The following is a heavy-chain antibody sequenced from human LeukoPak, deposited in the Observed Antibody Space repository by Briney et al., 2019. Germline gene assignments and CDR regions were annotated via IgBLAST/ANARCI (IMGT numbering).Heavy chain of an antibody. D-gene: IGHD5-18*01. V-gene: IGHV4-59*08. J-gene: IGHJ6*02. CDR2: VHYSCDT. CDR1: EDSLSSHY. Sequence: SETLSLTCTVSEDSLSSHYWNCIRHPPGKGLEFIGWVHYSCDTAYNPDLKSRATLSLYTSDIHIALKVKALTAADTAVYYCARPGAVAQVGGYSYHPLDVLGQGTTVTVSS. CDR3: ARPGAVAQVGGYSYHPLDV.